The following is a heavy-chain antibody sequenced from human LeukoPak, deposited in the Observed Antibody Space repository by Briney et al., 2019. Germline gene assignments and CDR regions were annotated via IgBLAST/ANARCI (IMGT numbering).Heavy chain of an antibody. J-gene: IGHJ4*02. V-gene: IGHV3-48*03. CDR2: ISSSGSTI. D-gene: IGHD6-19*01. CDR3: VGGSGWLGDS. Sequence: GGSLRLSCAASGFTFSSYEMNWVRQAPGKGLEWVSYISSSGSTIYYADSVKGRFTISRDNAKNSLYLQMNSLRTEDTAMYYCVGGSGWLGDSWGRGTLVTVSS. CDR1: GFTFSSYE.